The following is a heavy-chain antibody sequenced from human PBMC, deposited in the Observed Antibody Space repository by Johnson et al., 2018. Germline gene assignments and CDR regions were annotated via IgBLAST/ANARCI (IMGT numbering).Heavy chain of an antibody. V-gene: IGHV4-39*07. CDR1: GDSVTSASYY. D-gene: IGHD3-3*01. Sequence: QVQLQESGPGLVKPSETLSLTCTVSGDSVTSASYYWGWNRQPPGQGLEWFGSFYFRGSTFQKPSLMSRLRISLDTSKTQVSLRLSPVPAPDTAVYYCARISRDGDLLSGHGAFDIWGHGTMVTVSA. CDR3: ARISRDGDLLSGHGAFDI. J-gene: IGHJ3*02. CDR2: FYFRGST.